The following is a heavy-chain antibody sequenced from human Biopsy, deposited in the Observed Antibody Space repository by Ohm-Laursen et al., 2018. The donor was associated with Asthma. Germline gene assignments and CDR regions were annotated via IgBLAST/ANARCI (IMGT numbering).Heavy chain of an antibody. CDR1: GFTFSSFG. CDR2: ISYDGSNK. CDR3: SREEPTSGWYQGSILR. V-gene: IGHV3-30*03. D-gene: IGHD6-19*01. J-gene: IGHJ4*02. Sequence: LSLTCAASGFTFSSFGMHWVRQAPGKGLEWVACISYDGSNKYYADSVKGRSTISRDNSKNTLYLQMISLRAEDTAVYYCSREEPTSGWYQGSILRWGQGTLVAVSS.